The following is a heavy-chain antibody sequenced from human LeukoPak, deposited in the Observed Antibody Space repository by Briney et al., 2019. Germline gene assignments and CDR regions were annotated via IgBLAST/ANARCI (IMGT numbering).Heavy chain of an antibody. Sequence: SVKGRFTISRDNSRSTLYLQMNSLRVEDTAVYYCARGYSSYFHHWGQGAPVTVSS. V-gene: IGHV3-30*01. J-gene: IGHJ4*02. D-gene: IGHD5-18*01. CDR3: ARGYSSYFHH.